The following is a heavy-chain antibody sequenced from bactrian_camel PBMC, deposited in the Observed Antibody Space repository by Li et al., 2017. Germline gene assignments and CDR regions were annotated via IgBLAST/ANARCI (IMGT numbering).Heavy chain of an antibody. D-gene: IGHD7*01. CDR1: GFSVRDTW. V-gene: IGHV3S6*01. CDR3: TTSSDFGY. J-gene: IGHJ6*01. CDR2: IHKDGSDT. Sequence: HVQLVESGGGSVQPGGSLTLSCAPSGFSVRDTWIHWVRQAPGRGLEWVCTIHKDGSDTYCADSGKDRFTISRDNAKNTLYLQMNRLKSEDTAVYYCTTSSDFGYWGQGTQVTVS.